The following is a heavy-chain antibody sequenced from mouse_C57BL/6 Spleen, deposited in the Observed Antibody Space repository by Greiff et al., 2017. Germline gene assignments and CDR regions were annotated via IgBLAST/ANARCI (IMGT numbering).Heavy chain of an antibody. J-gene: IGHJ1*03. D-gene: IGHD2-4*01. CDR3: ARDHDYDGYWYFDV. V-gene: IGHV1-82*01. Sequence: VQLQQSGPELVKPGASVKISCKASGYAFSSSWMNWVKQRPGKGLEWIGRIYPGDGDTNYNGKFKGKATLTADKSSSTAYMQHSSLTSEDSAVYFCARDHDYDGYWYFDVWGTGTTVTVSS. CDR2: IYPGDGDT. CDR1: GYAFSSSW.